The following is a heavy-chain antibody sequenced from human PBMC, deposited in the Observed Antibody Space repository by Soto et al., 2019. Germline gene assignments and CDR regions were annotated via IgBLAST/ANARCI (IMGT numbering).Heavy chain of an antibody. Sequence: QVQLQQSGPGLVKPSETLSLTCSVSAGSMRNYYWSWIRQPPGKGLAWIGNVDDSGTTKYNPSLRSRGTISADTSTNQFSLKLRSVIAADSAVYYCSRDGSCSGCSCFSIDWFDPWGQGTLVTVSS. J-gene: IGHJ5*02. V-gene: IGHV4-59*12. CDR3: SRDGSCSGCSCFSIDWFDP. D-gene: IGHD2-15*01. CDR1: AGSMRNYY. CDR2: VDDSGTT.